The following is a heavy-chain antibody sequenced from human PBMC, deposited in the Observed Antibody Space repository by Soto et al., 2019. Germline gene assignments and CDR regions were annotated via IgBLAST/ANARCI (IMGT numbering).Heavy chain of an antibody. CDR1: GFTFSNYG. V-gene: IGHV3-7*01. J-gene: IGHJ4*02. Sequence: GGSLRLSCAASGFTFSNYGMHWVRQAPGKGLEWVANIKQDGSEKSYVDSVKGRFTISRDNAQNSLYLQMNSLRAEDTAVYYCARATYSSSWYGSSGYWGQGTLVTVSS. CDR2: IKQDGSEK. CDR3: ARATYSSSWYGSSGY. D-gene: IGHD6-13*01.